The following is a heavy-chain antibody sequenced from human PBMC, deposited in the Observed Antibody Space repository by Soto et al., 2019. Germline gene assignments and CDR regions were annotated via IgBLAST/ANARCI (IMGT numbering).Heavy chain of an antibody. CDR3: VRAPCRNYYHYVMAV. V-gene: IGHV5-51*01. J-gene: IGHJ6*02. Sequence: GESLKISCKGSGYSFTSYWIGWVRQMPGKGLEWMGIIYPGDSDTRYSPSFQGQVTISADKSISTAYLQWNSLKASDTAMYYCVRAPCRNYYHYVMAVPGQGTTVPVSS. CDR2: IYPGDSDT. CDR1: GYSFTSYW.